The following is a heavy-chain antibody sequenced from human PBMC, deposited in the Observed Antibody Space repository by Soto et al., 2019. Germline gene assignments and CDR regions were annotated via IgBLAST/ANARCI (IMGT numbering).Heavy chain of an antibody. V-gene: IGHV4-30-4*01. D-gene: IGHD3-22*01. CDR2: IYYSGST. Sequence: PSGTLSLTCTVSGGSISSCYYYWSWIRQPPGKGLEWIGYIYYSGSTYYNPSLKSRVTISVDTSKNQFSLKLSSVTAADTAVYYCARGRYYDSSGYYYIWGQGTLVTSP. J-gene: IGHJ4*02. CDR3: ARGRYYDSSGYYYI. CDR1: GGSISSCYYY.